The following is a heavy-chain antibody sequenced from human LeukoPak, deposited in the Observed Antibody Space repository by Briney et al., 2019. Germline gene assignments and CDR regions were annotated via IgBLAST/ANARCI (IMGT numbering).Heavy chain of an antibody. CDR3: ARVYYDFWSGDYFDY. CDR1: GYTFTSYG. J-gene: IGHJ4*02. D-gene: IGHD3-3*01. V-gene: IGHV1-18*01. Sequence: ASVKVSCKASGYTFTSYGISWVRQAPGQGLEWMGWISAYNGNTNYAQKLQGRVTMTTDTSTSTAYMELRSLRSDDTAVYFCARVYYDFWSGDYFDYWGQGTLVTVSS. CDR2: ISAYNGNT.